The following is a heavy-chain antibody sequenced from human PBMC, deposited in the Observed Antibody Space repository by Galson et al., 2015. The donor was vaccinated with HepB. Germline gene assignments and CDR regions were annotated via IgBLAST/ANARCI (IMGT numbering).Heavy chain of an antibody. D-gene: IGHD2-15*01. CDR3: AKDRPAGYCSGGSCYSTRGYYFDY. Sequence: LRLSCAASGFTFSSYGMHWVRQAPGKGLEWVAFIRYDGSNKYYADSEKGRFTISRDNSKNTLYLQMNSLRAEDTAVYYCAKDRPAGYCSGGSCYSTRGYYFDYWGQGTLVTVSS. J-gene: IGHJ4*02. CDR2: IRYDGSNK. V-gene: IGHV3-30*02. CDR1: GFTFSSYG.